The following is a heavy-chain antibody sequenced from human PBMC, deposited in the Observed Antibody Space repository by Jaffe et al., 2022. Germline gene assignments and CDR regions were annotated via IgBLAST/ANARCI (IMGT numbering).Heavy chain of an antibody. J-gene: IGHJ3*02. CDR1: GGSISSGSYY. CDR2: IYTSGST. D-gene: IGHD3-9*01. Sequence: QVQLQESGPGLVKPSQTLSLTCTVSGGSISSGSYYWSWIRQPAGKGLEWIGRIYTSGSTNYNPSLKSRVTISVDTSKNQFSLKLSSVTAADTAVYYCARVGDILTGYLEDAFDIWGQGTMVTVSS. V-gene: IGHV4-61*02. CDR3: ARVGDILTGYLEDAFDI.